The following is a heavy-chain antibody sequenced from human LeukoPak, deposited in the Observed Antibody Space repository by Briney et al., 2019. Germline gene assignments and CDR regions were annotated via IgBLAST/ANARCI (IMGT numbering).Heavy chain of an antibody. Sequence: PSETLSLTCTVSGGSISSGSYYWSWIRQPAGKGLEWVGRIYTSGSTNYNPSLKSRVTISVDTSKNQFSLKLRSVTAADTAVYYRARAESGGGYGMDVWGRGTTVTVSS. V-gene: IGHV4-61*02. CDR2: IYTSGST. CDR1: GGSISSGSYY. J-gene: IGHJ6*02. D-gene: IGHD3-10*01. CDR3: ARAESGGGYGMDV.